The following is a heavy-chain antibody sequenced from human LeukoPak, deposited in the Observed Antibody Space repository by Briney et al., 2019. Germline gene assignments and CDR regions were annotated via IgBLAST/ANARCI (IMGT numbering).Heavy chain of an antibody. CDR3: AGGSSGWFIFYYFDY. J-gene: IGHJ4*02. V-gene: IGHV1-69*01. CDR2: IIPIFGTA. D-gene: IGHD6-19*01. Sequence: SSVKVSCKASGGTFSSYAISWVRQAPGQGLEWMGGIIPIFGTANYAQKFQGRVTITADESTSTAYMELSSLRSEDTAVYYCAGGSSGWFIFYYFDYWGQGTLVTVSS. CDR1: GGTFSSYA.